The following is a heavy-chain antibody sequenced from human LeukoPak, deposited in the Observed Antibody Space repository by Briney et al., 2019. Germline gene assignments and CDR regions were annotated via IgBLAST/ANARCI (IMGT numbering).Heavy chain of an antibody. J-gene: IGHJ4*02. CDR2: INYDGSST. Sequence: GGSLRLSGAASGFTFSNYWMHWVRQAPGKGLVWVSHINYDGSSTTYADSVRGRVTISRDNAKNTLYLQMNSLRVDDTAVYYCSRPTVSLVDWGQGTLVTVSS. CDR3: SRPTVSLVD. V-gene: IGHV3-74*01. D-gene: IGHD4-17*01. CDR1: GFTFSNYW.